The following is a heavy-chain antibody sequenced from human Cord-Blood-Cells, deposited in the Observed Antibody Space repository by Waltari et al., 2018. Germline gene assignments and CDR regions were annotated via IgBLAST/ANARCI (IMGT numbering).Heavy chain of an antibody. Sequence: VQLPRGQGLEWMGGIIPIFGTANYAQKFQGRVTITADESTSTAYMELSSLRSEDTAVYYCASLVIVATPDRDYWGQGTLVTVSS. CDR2: IIPIFGTA. J-gene: IGHJ4*02. D-gene: IGHD5-12*01. V-gene: IGHV1-69*01. CDR3: ASLVIVATPDRDY.